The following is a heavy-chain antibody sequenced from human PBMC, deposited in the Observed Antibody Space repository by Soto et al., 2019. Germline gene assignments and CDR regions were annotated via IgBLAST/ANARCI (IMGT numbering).Heavy chain of an antibody. CDR3: VRDVAAVGTDWFDP. Sequence: SETLSLTCTVSGGSISSGGYYWIWIRRDPGKGLEWIGYIYYSGSTYYNPSLRSRVSMSMDTSKKEIYLESTSVTAADTAVYYCVRDVAAVGTDWFDPWGQGTLVTVSS. V-gene: IGHV4-31*03. CDR2: IYYSGST. CDR1: GGSISSGGYY. D-gene: IGHD6-13*01. J-gene: IGHJ5*02.